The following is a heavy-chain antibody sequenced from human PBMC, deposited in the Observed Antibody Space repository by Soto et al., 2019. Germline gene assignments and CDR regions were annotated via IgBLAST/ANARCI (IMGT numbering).Heavy chain of an antibody. Sequence: QVHLQESGPGLVKPSQTLSLTCTVSGGSLTSNGYYWSWIRQRPEKGLEWLGYIYYSGTTHFNPSLKSRRSISMDTSNNQFSLNLTSVTAADTAVYFCARDLLYRAVFEIWGQGTLVTVSA. D-gene: IGHD3-3*01. CDR3: ARDLLYRAVFEI. J-gene: IGHJ3*02. CDR2: IYYSGTT. V-gene: IGHV4-31*03. CDR1: GGSLTSNGYY.